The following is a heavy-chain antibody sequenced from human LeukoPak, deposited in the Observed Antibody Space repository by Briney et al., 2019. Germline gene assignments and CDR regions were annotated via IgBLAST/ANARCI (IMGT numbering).Heavy chain of an antibody. V-gene: IGHV1-46*01. D-gene: IGHD4-23*01. CDR2: TNPSGGST. CDR1: GYTFTSYY. Sequence: ASVKVSCKASGYTFTSYYMHWVRQAPGQGLEWMGITNPSGGSTSYAQKFQGRVTMTRDTSTSTVYMELSSLRSEDTAVYYCASFDYGGNPKRDYWGQGTLVTVSS. CDR3: ASFDYGGNPKRDY. J-gene: IGHJ4*02.